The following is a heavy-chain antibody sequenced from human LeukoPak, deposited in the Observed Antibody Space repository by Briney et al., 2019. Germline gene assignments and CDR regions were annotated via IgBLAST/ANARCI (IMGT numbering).Heavy chain of an antibody. CDR2: ISGSGGST. D-gene: IGHD2-8*01. Sequence: TGGSLRLSCATSGFTFSSYVMSWVRQAPGKGLEWVSAISGSGGSTYYADSVKGRFTISRDNSKNTLYLQMNSLRAEDTAVYYCAKGVTTYCTNGVCFSRAFDPWGQGTLVTVSS. J-gene: IGHJ5*02. V-gene: IGHV3-23*01. CDR3: AKGVTTYCTNGVCFSRAFDP. CDR1: GFTFSSYV.